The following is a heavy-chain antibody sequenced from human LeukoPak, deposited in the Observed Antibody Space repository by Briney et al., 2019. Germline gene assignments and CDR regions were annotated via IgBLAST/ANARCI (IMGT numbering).Heavy chain of an antibody. J-gene: IGHJ6*02. V-gene: IGHV1-69*13. CDR2: IIPIFGTA. CDR3: ARSYDSSGYYYRRIYYYYGMDV. Sequence: ASVKVSCKASGYTFTSYGISWVRQAPGQGLEWMGGIIPIFGTANYAQKFQGRVTITADESTSTAYMELSSLRSEDTAVYYCARSYDSSGYYYRRIYYYYGMDVWGQGTTVTVSS. D-gene: IGHD3-22*01. CDR1: GYTFTSYG.